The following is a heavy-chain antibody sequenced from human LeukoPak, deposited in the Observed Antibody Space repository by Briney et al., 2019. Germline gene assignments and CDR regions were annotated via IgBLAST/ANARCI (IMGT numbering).Heavy chain of an antibody. CDR2: VYYSGST. J-gene: IGHJ4*02. V-gene: IGHV4-59*08. D-gene: IGHD2-2*01. CDR3: ATLLPAAYFDF. CDR1: VASFSSNY. Sequence: PSETLSPTCTAPVASFSSNYGTWFRQPPGKGLKYIGYVYYSGSTNYNPSLKSRVTISLDMSKNQFSLKLSSVTAADTAVYYCATLLPAAYFDFWGQGTLVTVSS.